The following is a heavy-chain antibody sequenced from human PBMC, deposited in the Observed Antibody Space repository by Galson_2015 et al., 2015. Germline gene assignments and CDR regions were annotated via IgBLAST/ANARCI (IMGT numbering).Heavy chain of an antibody. V-gene: IGHV3-64*01. CDR3: ARGGITMIAGAFDI. CDR2: ISSNGGST. J-gene: IGHJ3*02. CDR1: GFTFSSYA. D-gene: IGHD3-22*01. Sequence: SLRLSCAASGFTFSSYAMHWVRQAPGKGLEYVSAISSNGGSTYYANSVKGRFTISRDNSKNTLYLQMGSLRAEDMAVYYCARGGITMIAGAFDIWGQGTMVT.